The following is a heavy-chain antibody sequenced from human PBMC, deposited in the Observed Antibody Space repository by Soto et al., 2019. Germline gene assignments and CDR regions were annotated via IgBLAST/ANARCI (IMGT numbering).Heavy chain of an antibody. J-gene: IGHJ4*02. CDR2: ISGSGGST. CDR1: GFTFSSYA. V-gene: IGHV3-23*01. Sequence: EVQLLESGGGLVQPGGSLRLSCAASGFTFSSYARRWVRQAPVKGLEWVSAISGSGGSTYYADSVKGRFTISRDNSKNTLYLQMNSLRAEDTAVYYCARRGSGSYYNNWGQGTLVTVSS. D-gene: IGHD1-26*01. CDR3: ARRGSGSYYNN.